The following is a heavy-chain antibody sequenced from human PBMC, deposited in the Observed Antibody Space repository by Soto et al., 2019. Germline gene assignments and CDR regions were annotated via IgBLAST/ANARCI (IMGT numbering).Heavy chain of an antibody. CDR3: ARGRRSYQL. CDR1: GFTFSSYS. J-gene: IGHJ4*02. V-gene: IGHV4-34*01. Sequence: PGGSLRLSCAASGFTFSSYSMNWVRQPPGKGLEWIGEINHSGSTNYNPSLKSRVTISVDTSKNQFSLKLSSVTAADTAVYYCARGRRSYQLWGQGTLVTVSS. D-gene: IGHD2-2*01. CDR2: INHSGST.